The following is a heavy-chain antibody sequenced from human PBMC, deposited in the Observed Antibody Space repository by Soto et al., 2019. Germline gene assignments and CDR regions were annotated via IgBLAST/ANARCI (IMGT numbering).Heavy chain of an antibody. V-gene: IGHV4-34*01. Sequence: SETLSLTCAVYGGSFSGHSWTWIRQSPGKGLEWIGDINHSGRVNYSPSLKSRVTISLDTSKNQFSLTLSAVTAADTAMYYCSTRAYDTNGYYRFDPWGQGTLVTAPQ. CDR1: GGSFSGHS. D-gene: IGHD3-22*01. J-gene: IGHJ5*01. CDR3: STRAYDTNGYYRFDP. CDR2: INHSGRV.